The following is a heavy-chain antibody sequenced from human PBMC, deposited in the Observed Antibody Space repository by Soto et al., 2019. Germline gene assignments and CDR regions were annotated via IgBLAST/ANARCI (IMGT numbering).Heavy chain of an antibody. CDR1: GGTFSSYA. CDR2: IIPIFGTA. Sequence: QVQLLQSGAEVKKPGSSVKVSCKASGGTFSSYAISWVRQAPGQGLEWMGGIIPIFGTANYAQKFQGRVTITADESTSTAYMELSSLRSEDTAVYYCARDPGAIFGVVRRALYYGMDVWGQGTTVTVSS. D-gene: IGHD3-3*01. J-gene: IGHJ6*02. V-gene: IGHV1-69*01. CDR3: ARDPGAIFGVVRRALYYGMDV.